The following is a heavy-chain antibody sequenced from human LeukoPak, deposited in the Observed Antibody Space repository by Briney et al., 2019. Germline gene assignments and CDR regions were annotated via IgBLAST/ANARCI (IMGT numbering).Heavy chain of an antibody. CDR1: GFTFSSYE. CDR2: LSSSSSFI. CDR3: ARDESPYYYGMDV. J-gene: IGHJ6*02. V-gene: IGHV3-21*01. Sequence: GGSLRLSCAASGFTFSSYEMNWVRQAPGRGLEWVSSLSSSSSFIYYADSVKGRFTISRDNAKNSLYLQMNSLRAEDTAVYYCARDESPYYYGMDVWGQGTTVTVSS.